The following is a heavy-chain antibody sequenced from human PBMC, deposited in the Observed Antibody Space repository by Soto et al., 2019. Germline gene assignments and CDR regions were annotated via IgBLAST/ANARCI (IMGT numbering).Heavy chain of an antibody. CDR1: GGSISSYY. V-gene: IGHV4-59*01. D-gene: IGHD3-10*01. J-gene: IGHJ6*02. Sequence: SETLSLTCTVSGGSISSYYWSWIRQPPGKGLEWIGYIYYSGSTNYNPSLKSRVTISVDTSKNQFSLKLSSVTAADTAVYYCARDLKVRGDAYYYGMDVWGQGTTVTVSS. CDR3: ARDLKVRGDAYYYGMDV. CDR2: IYYSGST.